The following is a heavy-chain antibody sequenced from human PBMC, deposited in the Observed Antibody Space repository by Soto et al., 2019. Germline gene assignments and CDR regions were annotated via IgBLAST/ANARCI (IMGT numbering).Heavy chain of an antibody. J-gene: IGHJ4*02. D-gene: IGHD1-26*01. CDR1: EFTFANAW. CDR3: TSFYYVQ. Sequence: EVQLVESGGDLVKPGGSLRLSCAASEFTFANAWISWVRQAPGKGLEWVGRIKSKADGGTTDYAAPVKGRFTISRDESQNTLYLQMNSLKAEDTAVYYCTSFYYVQWGQGTLVTVSS. CDR2: IKSKADGGTT. V-gene: IGHV3-15*01.